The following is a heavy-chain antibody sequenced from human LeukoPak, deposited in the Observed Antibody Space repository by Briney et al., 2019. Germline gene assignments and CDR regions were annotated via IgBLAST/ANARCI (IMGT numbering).Heavy chain of an antibody. J-gene: IGHJ6*04. CDR2: INHSGST. CDR3: ARLSLGYCSGGTCSGV. V-gene: IGHV4-34*01. CDR1: GGSLSGYY. Sequence: KPSETLPLTCTVYGGSLSGYYWSWIRQPPGKGLEWIGEINHSGSTNCNPSLKSRVTISVDTSKNQFSLKLNSVTAADTAVYYCARLSLGYCSGGTCSGVWGKGTSVTISS. D-gene: IGHD2-15*01.